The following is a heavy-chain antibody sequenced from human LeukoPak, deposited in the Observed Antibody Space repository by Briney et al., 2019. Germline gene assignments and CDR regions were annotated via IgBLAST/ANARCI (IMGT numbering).Heavy chain of an antibody. J-gene: IGHJ5*02. CDR3: ARRGRVWFGELFKNWFDP. V-gene: IGHV4-34*01. CDR1: GGSFSGYY. CDR2: INHSGST. Sequence: SETLSLTCAVYGGSFSGYYWGWIRQPPGKGLEWIGEINHSGSTNYNPSLKSRVTISVDTSKNQFSLKLSSVTAADTAVYYCARRGRVWFGELFKNWFDPWGQGTLVTVSS. D-gene: IGHD3-10*01.